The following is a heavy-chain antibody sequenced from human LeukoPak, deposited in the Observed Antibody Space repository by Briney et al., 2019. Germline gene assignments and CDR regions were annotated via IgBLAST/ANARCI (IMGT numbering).Heavy chain of an antibody. V-gene: IGHV4-34*01. J-gene: IGHJ4*02. CDR2: IYHSGST. D-gene: IGHD6-13*01. Sequence: SETLSLTCAVYGGSFSGYYWSWIRQPPGKGLEWIGEIYHSGSTNYNPSLKSRVTISVDKSKNQFSLKLSSVTAADTAVYYCARDRGSSWLEYWGQGTLVTVSS. CDR1: GGSFSGYY. CDR3: ARDRGSSWLEY.